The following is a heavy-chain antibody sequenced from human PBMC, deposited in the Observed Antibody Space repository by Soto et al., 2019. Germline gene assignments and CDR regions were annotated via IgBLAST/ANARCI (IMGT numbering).Heavy chain of an antibody. CDR3: AREVSTTGTTVYNWFDP. CDR2: IYYSGST. J-gene: IGHJ5*02. D-gene: IGHD1-1*01. V-gene: IGHV4-39*01. Sequence: SETLSLTCTVSGGSISSSSYYWGWIRQPPGKGLEWIGSIYYSGSTYYNPSLKSRVTISVDTSKNQFSLKLSSVTAADTAVYYCAREVSTTGTTVYNWFDPWGQGTLVTV. CDR1: GGSISSSSYY.